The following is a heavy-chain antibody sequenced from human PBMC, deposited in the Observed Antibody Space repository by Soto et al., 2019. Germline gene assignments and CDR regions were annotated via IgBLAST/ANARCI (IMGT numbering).Heavy chain of an antibody. CDR2: ISYDGSNK. J-gene: IGHJ4*02. V-gene: IGHV3-30*18. Sequence: PGGSLRLSCAASGFTFSSYGMHWVRQAPGKGLEWVAFISYDGSNKYYADSVKGRFTISRDNSKNTLYLQMNSLRAEDTAVYYCAKGSSVAVLYYFDYWGQGTMGTVSS. CDR1: GFTFSSYG. CDR3: AKGSSVAVLYYFDY. D-gene: IGHD2-15*01.